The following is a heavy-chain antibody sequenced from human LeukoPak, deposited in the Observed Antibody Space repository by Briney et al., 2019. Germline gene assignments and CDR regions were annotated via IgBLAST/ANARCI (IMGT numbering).Heavy chain of an antibody. CDR3: AREGYSGTYYGFDY. V-gene: IGHV4-30-4*01. J-gene: IGHJ4*02. Sequence: KPSETLSLTCTVSGGSISSGDYYWSWIRQPPGKGLEWIGYIYYSGSTYYNPSLKSRVTISVDTSKNQFSLKLSSVTAADTAVYYCAREGYSGTYYGFDYWGQGTLAAVSS. D-gene: IGHD1-26*01. CDR2: IYYSGST. CDR1: GGSISSGDYY.